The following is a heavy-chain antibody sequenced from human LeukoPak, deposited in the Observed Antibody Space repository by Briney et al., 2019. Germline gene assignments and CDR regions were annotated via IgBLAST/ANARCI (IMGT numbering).Heavy chain of an antibody. CDR3: ARGGPAAMGMSNFDY. D-gene: IGHD2-2*01. V-gene: IGHV3-21*01. Sequence: PGGSLRLSCAASGFTFSSYSMNWVRQAPGKGLEWVSSISSSSSYIYYADSMKGRFTISRDNAKNSLYLQMNSLRAEDTAVYYCARGGPAAMGMSNFDYWGQGTLVTASS. CDR1: GFTFSSYS. CDR2: ISSSSSYI. J-gene: IGHJ4*02.